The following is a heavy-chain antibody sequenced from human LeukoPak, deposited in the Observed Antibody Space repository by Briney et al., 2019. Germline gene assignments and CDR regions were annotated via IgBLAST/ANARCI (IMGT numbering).Heavy chain of an antibody. V-gene: IGHV1-18*01. D-gene: IGHD5-18*01. J-gene: IGHJ3*02. CDR1: GYNLNTYG. CDR2: ISDYNGNT. Sequence: ASVKVSCKASGYNLNTYGISWARQAPGQGLEWMGWISDYNGNTNYAQKFQGRVTMTTDTSTSTAYMELRSLRSDDTAVYYCAREVGRGYSYGLDAFDIWGQGTVVTVSS. CDR3: AREVGRGYSYGLDAFDI.